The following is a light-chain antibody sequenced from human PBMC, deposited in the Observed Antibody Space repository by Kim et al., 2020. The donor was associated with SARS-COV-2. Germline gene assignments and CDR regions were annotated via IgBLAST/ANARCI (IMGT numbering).Light chain of an antibody. CDR1: RCISDW. Sequence: GDRGTITFRDSRCISDWLAWYQQKPGQAPKLLMCDASRWESGVPSRVSGSGSGTEFILTSSSLQTDGFATYYCQQYNRYPRTFSQGTKV. CDR2: DAS. V-gene: IGKV1-5*01. CDR3: QQYNRYPRT. J-gene: IGKJ1*01.